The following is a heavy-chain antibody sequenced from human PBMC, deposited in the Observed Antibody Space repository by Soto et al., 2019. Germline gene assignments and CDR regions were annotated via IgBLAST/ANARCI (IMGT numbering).Heavy chain of an antibody. V-gene: IGHV4-38-2*01. CDR2: IHHGGSP. CDR3: ASGWSEGAHGY. Sequence: SETLSLTCAVSGYSISSGYYWGWIRQSPGKGLEWIGSIHHGGSPLYNPSLKGRVAISIDTSKNQLSLNLSSVTAADPDIYYCASGWSEGAHGYWGQGTLVTVCS. CDR1: GYSISSGYY. J-gene: IGHJ4*02. D-gene: IGHD2-15*01.